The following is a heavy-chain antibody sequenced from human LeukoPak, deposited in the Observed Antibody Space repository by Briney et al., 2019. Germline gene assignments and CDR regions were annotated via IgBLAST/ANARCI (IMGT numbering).Heavy chain of an antibody. CDR2: INPNSGGT. J-gene: IGHJ4*02. CDR1: GYTFTGYY. D-gene: IGHD6-19*01. CDR3: ARDHSSGTALYYFDY. Sequence: ASVKVSCNASGYTFTGYYMHWVRQAPGQGLEWMGWINPNSGGTNYAQKFQGRVTMTRDTSISTAYMELSRLRSDDTAVYYCARDHSSGTALYYFDYWGQGTLVTVSS. V-gene: IGHV1-2*02.